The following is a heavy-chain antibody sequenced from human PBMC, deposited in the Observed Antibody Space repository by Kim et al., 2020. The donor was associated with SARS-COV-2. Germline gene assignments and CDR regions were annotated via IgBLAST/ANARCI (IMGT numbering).Heavy chain of an antibody. V-gene: IGHV3-23*01. Sequence: HPDAVRGRFTISRDKCQNTLYLQMNGLRAEDTAVYYCARVLGSSGWYRWGQGTLVTVSS. J-gene: IGHJ4*02. CDR3: ARVLGSSGWYR. D-gene: IGHD6-19*01.